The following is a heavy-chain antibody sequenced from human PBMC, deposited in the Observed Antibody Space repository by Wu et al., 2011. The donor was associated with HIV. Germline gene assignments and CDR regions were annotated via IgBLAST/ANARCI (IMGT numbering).Heavy chain of an antibody. CDR2: IDPEDHKT. Sequence: EVQLVQSGAEMRKPGTTVKISCKVSGYTFSDYHIHWVQQAPGKGLEWMGLIDPEDHKTIYAEKFQGRVTMTADTSTDTTYMELRSLRSEDTAVYFCALRTRAGSGMTTWGQGTLVTVSS. J-gene: IGHJ4*02. V-gene: IGHV1-69-2*01. CDR3: ALRTRAGSGMTT. D-gene: IGHD3-10*01. CDR1: GYTFSDYH.